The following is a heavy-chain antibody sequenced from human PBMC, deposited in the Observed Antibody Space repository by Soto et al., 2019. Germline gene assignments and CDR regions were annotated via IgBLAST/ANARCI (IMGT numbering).Heavy chain of an antibody. CDR2: ISAYNGNT. D-gene: IGHD3-3*01. J-gene: IGHJ5*02. CDR3: ARSTVRSRGYDFWSGSRDWFDP. CDR1: GYTFTSYG. Sequence: GASVKVSCKASGYTFTSYGISWVRQAPGQGLEWMGWISAYNGNTNYAQKLQGRVTMTTDTSTSTAYMELRSLRSDDTAVYYCARSTVRSRGYDFWSGSRDWFDPWGQGTLVTVSS. V-gene: IGHV1-18*01.